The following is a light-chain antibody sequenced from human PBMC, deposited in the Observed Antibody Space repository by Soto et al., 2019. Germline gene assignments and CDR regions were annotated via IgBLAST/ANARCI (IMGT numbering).Light chain of an antibody. J-gene: IGKJ3*01. Sequence: DIQMTQAPSTLSASVGDRVNITCRASETINGWLARYQQKPGKAPNLLISRASDLQTGVPTRFSGSGSGTEFPLTISSLQTDDFAPYYFQQYNSYFFTFGPGTKVDVK. CDR2: RAS. CDR3: QQYNSYFFT. V-gene: IGKV1-5*03. CDR1: ETINGW.